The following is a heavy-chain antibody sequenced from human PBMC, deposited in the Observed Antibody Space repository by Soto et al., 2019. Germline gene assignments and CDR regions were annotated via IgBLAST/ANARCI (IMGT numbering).Heavy chain of an antibody. CDR3: AKALYSSTYSRGMDV. J-gene: IGHJ6*02. Sequence: GVLNRSCAASGFSFGSYSMTLVRQAPGKGLEWVSVIGGDAVTTYYADSVKGRFTVSRDNSKNTVHLQMNSLRAEDTAVYYCAKALYSSTYSRGMDVWGQGTTGT. D-gene: IGHD6-19*01. V-gene: IGHV3-23*01. CDR2: IGGDAVTT. CDR1: GFSFGSYS.